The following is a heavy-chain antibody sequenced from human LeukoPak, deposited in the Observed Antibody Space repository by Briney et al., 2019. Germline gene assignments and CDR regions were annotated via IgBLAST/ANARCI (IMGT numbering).Heavy chain of an antibody. CDR1: GFIFSSYA. D-gene: IGHD2-21*02. CDR2: IYSGGST. V-gene: IGHV3-53*01. CDR3: ARTSYCGGDCSFDY. J-gene: IGHJ4*02. Sequence: GGSLRLSCAASGFIFSSYAMSWVRQAPGKGLEWVSVIYSGGSTYYADSVKGRFTISRDNSKNTLYLQMNSLRAEDTAVYYCARTSYCGGDCSFDYWGQGTLVTVSS.